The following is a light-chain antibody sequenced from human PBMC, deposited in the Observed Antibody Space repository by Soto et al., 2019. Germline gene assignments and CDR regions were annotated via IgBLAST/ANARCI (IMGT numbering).Light chain of an antibody. CDR1: QSISNY. CDR3: QQTYSTPYT. J-gene: IGKJ2*01. V-gene: IGKV1-39*01. CDR2: AAS. Sequence: DLQMTQSPSSRSASVGDRVTITCRASQSISNYLNWYQQKPGKAPKLLIYAASGLQSGVPSRFSGGGSGTDFTLTISSLQPDDFASYYCQQTYSTPYTFGQGTNLEIK.